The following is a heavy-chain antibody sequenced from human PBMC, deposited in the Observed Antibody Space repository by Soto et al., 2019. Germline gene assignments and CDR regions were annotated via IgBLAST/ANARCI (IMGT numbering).Heavy chain of an antibody. CDR2: HYSGGST. CDR3: ARHRHPRGTVGATSPLDP. CDR1: GFSVSSNY. D-gene: IGHD1-26*01. J-gene: IGHJ5*02. V-gene: IGHV3-53*01. Sequence: PGGSLRLSCATSGFSVSSNYLSWVRQAPGKGLEWVSVHYSGGSTYYADSVQGRFTISRDKSNNTLYLQMRRVRAEDTAVYFCARHRHPRGTVGATSPLDPWGQGTQVTVYS.